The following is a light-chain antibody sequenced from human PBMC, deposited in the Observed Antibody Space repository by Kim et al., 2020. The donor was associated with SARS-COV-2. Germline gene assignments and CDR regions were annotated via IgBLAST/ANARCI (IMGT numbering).Light chain of an antibody. J-gene: IGLJ3*02. CDR2: YDA. CDR1: NIGSKA. V-gene: IGLV3-21*04. CDR3: QVWHSGSDHWV. Sequence: SYELTQPPSLSVAPGETARITCEEDNIGSKAVHWYQQRPGQAPVLVIYYDADRPSGIPERFSGSNSGTAATLTITRVEPGDEADYYCQVWHSGSDHWVFGGGTKLTVL.